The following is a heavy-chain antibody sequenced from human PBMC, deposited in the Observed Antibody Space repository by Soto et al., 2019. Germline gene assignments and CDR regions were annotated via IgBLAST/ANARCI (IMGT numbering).Heavy chain of an antibody. Sequence: WGSLRLSCAASGFTFSSYGMHWVRQAPGKGLEWVAVIWYDGSNKYYADSVKGRFTISRDNSKNTLYLQMNSLRAEDTAVYYCARWMSARYYYYGMDVWGQGTTVTVSS. CDR2: IWYDGSNK. CDR3: ARWMSARYYYYGMDV. D-gene: IGHD2-2*03. V-gene: IGHV3-33*01. CDR1: GFTFSSYG. J-gene: IGHJ6*02.